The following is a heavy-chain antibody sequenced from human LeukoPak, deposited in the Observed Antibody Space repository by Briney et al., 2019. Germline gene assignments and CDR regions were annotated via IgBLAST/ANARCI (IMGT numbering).Heavy chain of an antibody. V-gene: IGHV4-59*01. CDR2: IYYSGST. CDR3: ASTLDSSGYHAFDY. J-gene: IGHJ4*02. CDR1: GGSISSYY. Sequence: SETLSLTCTVSGGSISSYYWSWIRQPPGKGLEWIAYIYYSGSTSFNPSLKSRVAISLDTSKNQFSLKLNSVTAADTAVYYCASTLDSSGYHAFDYWGQGSLVSVSS. D-gene: IGHD3-22*01.